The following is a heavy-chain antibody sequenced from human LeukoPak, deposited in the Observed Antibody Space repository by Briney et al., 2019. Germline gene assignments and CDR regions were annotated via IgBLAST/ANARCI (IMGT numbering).Heavy chain of an antibody. D-gene: IGHD6-13*01. J-gene: IGHJ4*02. CDR1: GFTFDDYD. V-gene: IGHV3-43*01. CDR2: ISWDGAST. Sequence: GGSLRLSCAASGFTFDDYDMFWVRQAPGKGLEWGSLISWDGASTKYADSVKGRFTISRDNSKNSLYLQMNSLRTEDTALYYCAKRPTPGYSSSWYIVHWGQGTLVTVSS. CDR3: AKRPTPGYSSSWYIVH.